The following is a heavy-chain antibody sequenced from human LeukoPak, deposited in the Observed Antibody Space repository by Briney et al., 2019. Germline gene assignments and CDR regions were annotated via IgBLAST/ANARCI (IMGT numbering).Heavy chain of an antibody. D-gene: IGHD5-24*01. Sequence: SETLSLTCTVSGGSISRYYWSWLRQPPGKGLEWIGYIYYSGSTNYNPSLTSRVTISVDTSKNQFSLKLSSVTAADTAVYYCASAVEMATIWHDYWGQGTLVTVSS. V-gene: IGHV4-59*01. J-gene: IGHJ4*02. CDR1: GGSISRYY. CDR3: ASAVEMATIWHDY. CDR2: IYYSGST.